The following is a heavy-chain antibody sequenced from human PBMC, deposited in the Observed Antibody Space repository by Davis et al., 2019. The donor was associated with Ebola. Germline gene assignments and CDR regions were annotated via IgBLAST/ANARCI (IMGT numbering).Heavy chain of an antibody. Sequence: HSQTHSLTCDISGDSVSSNSGAWNWIRQSPSRGLEWLGRTYYNSKWYNDYALSVRGRVTINPDTSKNHFSLQLNSVTPEDAAVYYCARGWLRTGFNYWGQGTLVTVSS. D-gene: IGHD5-24*01. J-gene: IGHJ4*02. CDR1: GDSVSSNSGA. CDR2: TYYNSKWYN. CDR3: ARGWLRTGFNY. V-gene: IGHV6-1*01.